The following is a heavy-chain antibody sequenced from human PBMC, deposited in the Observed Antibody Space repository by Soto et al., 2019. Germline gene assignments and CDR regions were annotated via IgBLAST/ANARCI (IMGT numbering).Heavy chain of an antibody. Sequence: QVHLVQSGAEVKKPGASVKVSCKASGYTFTNFYMHWVRQAPGQGPEWMGAINPRNNRTSYERKFQGRLTVTRDTSTSTVSMELSNLRSDDTAVYFCTRRGQDYWGQGTLVTVS. V-gene: IGHV1-46*01. D-gene: IGHD3-10*01. CDR3: TRRGQDY. J-gene: IGHJ4*02. CDR1: GYTFTNFY. CDR2: INPRNNRT.